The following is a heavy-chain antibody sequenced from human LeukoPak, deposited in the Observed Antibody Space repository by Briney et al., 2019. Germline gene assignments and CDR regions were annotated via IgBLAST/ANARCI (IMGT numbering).Heavy chain of an antibody. J-gene: IGHJ3*01. V-gene: IGHV3-23*01. CDR1: GFTSGEFA. D-gene: IGHD2-8*01. Sequence: GGSLRLSCAASGFTSGEFAMNWVRQAPGKGLEWVSHIGGGGVDTDYAESVKGRFTVSRDNSRNTLYLQMNSLRAEDTAIFYCAKDSIERNGVYDAFDVWGQGTKVTVAS. CDR2: IGGGGVDT. CDR3: AKDSIERNGVYDAFDV.